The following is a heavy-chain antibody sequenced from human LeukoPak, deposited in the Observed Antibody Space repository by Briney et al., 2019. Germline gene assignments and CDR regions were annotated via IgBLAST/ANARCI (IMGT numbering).Heavy chain of an antibody. J-gene: IGHJ6*02. CDR2: IWYDGSNK. CDR3: AKHRGTAGYYDFWSGYLVPGYYYYGMDV. D-gene: IGHD3-3*01. V-gene: IGHV3-33*06. CDR1: GFTFSSYG. Sequence: GGSLRLSCAASGFTFSSYGMHWVRQAPGKGLEWVAVIWYDGSNKYYADSVKGRFTISRDNSKNTLYLQMNSLRAEDTAVYYCAKHRGTAGYYDFWSGYLVPGYYYYGMDVWGQGTTVTVSS.